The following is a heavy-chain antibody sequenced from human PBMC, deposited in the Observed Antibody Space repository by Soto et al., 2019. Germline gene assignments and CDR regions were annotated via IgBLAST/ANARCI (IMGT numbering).Heavy chain of an antibody. V-gene: IGHV4-59*01. CDR3: ARGRVVAVAGLHH. CDR1: GGSISSYY. Sequence: PSETLSLTCTVSGGSISSYYLSWIRQPPGKGLEWIGYIYYSGSTNYNPSLKSRVTISVDTSKNQFSLKLSSVTAADTAVYYCARGRVVAVAGLHHWGQGTMVTVPS. CDR2: IYYSGST. J-gene: IGHJ4*01. D-gene: IGHD6-19*01.